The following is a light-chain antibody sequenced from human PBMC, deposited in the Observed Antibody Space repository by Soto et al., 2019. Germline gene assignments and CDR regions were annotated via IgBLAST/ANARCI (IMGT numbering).Light chain of an antibody. Sequence: QSVLTQPPSASGTPGQRVTISCSGSSSNIGSNYVYWYQQLPGTAPKLLIYRNNQRPSGVPDRFSGSNSGTSASLAISGLXXXXXAXXXXAXXDDSLSGVVFGGGTKLTVL. CDR3: AXXDDSLSGVV. CDR1: SSNIGSNY. J-gene: IGLJ2*01. CDR2: RNN. V-gene: IGLV1-47*01.